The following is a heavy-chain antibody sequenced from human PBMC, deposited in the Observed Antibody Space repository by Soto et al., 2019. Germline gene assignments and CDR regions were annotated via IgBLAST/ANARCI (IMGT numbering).Heavy chain of an antibody. CDR2: IKYSGTT. CDR3: ARHGITGSYYDAFDI. D-gene: IGHD1-26*01. V-gene: IGHV4-39*01. J-gene: IGHJ3*02. Sequence: SVTMSLTRTIRNASIGSSRCQWAWTRQPPGKGLEWIASIKYSGTTFYNPSLKSRVTLSADTSKNQFALKLSSVTAAETAVYYCARHGITGSYYDAFDIWGQGTMVT. CDR1: NASIGSSRCQ.